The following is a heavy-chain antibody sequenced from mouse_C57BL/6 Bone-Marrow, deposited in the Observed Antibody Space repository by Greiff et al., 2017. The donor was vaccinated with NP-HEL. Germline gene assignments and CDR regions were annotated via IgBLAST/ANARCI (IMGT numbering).Heavy chain of an antibody. Sequence: EVHLVESGGGLVKPGGSLKLSCAASGFTFSDYGLHWVRQAPEKGLEWVAFISSGSSTLYYADTVKGRFTISRDNAKNTLFLQMTSLRSEDTAMYYCARRGLGYYGSSFADWGQGTLGTVSA. CDR2: ISSGSSTL. J-gene: IGHJ3*01. V-gene: IGHV5-17*01. D-gene: IGHD1-1*01. CDR1: GFTFSDYG. CDR3: ARRGLGYYGSSFAD.